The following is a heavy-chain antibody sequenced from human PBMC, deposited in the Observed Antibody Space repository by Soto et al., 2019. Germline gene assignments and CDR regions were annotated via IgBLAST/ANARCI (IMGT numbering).Heavy chain of an antibody. J-gene: IGHJ4*02. Sequence: SETLSLTCAVYGGSFSGYYWSWIRQPPGKGLGWIGEINHSGSTNYNPSLKSRVTISVDTSKNQFSLKLSSVTAADTAVYYCARGRVNYGDCLDYWGQGTLVTVSS. CDR3: ARGRVNYGDCLDY. D-gene: IGHD4-17*01. V-gene: IGHV4-34*01. CDR2: INHSGST. CDR1: GGSFSGYY.